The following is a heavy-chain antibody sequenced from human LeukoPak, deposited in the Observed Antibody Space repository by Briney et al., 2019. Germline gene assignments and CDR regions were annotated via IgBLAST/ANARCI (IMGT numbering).Heavy chain of an antibody. V-gene: IGHV4-31*03. D-gene: IGHD4-17*01. Sequence: SETLSLTCTVSGGSISSGGYYWSWIRQHPGKGLEWIGYIYYSGSTNYNPSLKSRVTISVDTSKNQFSLKLSSVTTADTAVYYCAREPRFGDYAFFDWGQGTLVTVSS. CDR2: IYYSGST. CDR3: AREPRFGDYAFFD. J-gene: IGHJ4*02. CDR1: GGSISSGGYY.